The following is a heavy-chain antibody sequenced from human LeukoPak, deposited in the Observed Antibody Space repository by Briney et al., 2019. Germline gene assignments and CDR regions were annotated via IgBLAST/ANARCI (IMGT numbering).Heavy chain of an antibody. CDR1: GGSISSSSYY. V-gene: IGHV4-39*01. Sequence: PSETLSLTCTVSGGSISSSSYYWGWIRQPPGKGLEWIGSFYYSGSTYYNTSLKSRVTISVDTSKNQFSLMLSPVTAADTAVYYCARHSGGKLFQHWGQGTLVTVSS. CDR3: ARHSGGKLFQH. CDR2: FYYSGST. D-gene: IGHD4-23*01. J-gene: IGHJ1*01.